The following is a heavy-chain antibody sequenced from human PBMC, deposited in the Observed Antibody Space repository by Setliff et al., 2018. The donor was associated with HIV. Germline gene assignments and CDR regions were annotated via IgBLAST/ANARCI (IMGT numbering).Heavy chain of an antibody. CDR3: VRDLPPDY. CDR2: IRSKAYGGTT. J-gene: IGHJ4*02. CDR1: GFTSGDYA. Sequence: GGSLRLSCTVSGFTSGDYAMSWVRQAPGKGLEWVGFIRSKAYGGTTEYAASVNGRFTISRDDSKSIAYLQMNSLKTEDTAVYYCVRDLPPDYWGQGTLVTVSS. V-gene: IGHV3-49*04.